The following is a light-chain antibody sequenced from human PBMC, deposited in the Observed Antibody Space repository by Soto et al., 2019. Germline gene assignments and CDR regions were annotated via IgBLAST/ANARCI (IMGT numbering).Light chain of an antibody. J-gene: IGLJ2*01. CDR1: SSDVGAYNY. CDR3: QAWDSSTVV. Sequence: QSALTQPPSASGSPGQSVTISCTGTSSDVGAYNYVSWYQQHPGKAPKLMIYEVTKRPSGVPARFSGSKSGNAASLTVSGLQADDEADYYCQAWDSSTVVFGGGTKLTVL. V-gene: IGLV2-8*01. CDR2: EVT.